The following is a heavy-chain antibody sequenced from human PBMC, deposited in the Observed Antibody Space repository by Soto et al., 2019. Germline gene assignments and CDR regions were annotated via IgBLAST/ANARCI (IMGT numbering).Heavy chain of an antibody. CDR1: GDTFNSYS. J-gene: IGHJ6*02. CDR3: ARDRIAAAKLRYGMDV. Sequence: ASVKVSCNASGDTFNSYSISWVRQAPGQGLEWMGWISAYNGNTNYAQKLQGRVTMTTDTSTSTAYMELRSLRSDDTAVYYCARDRIAAAKLRYGMDVWGQGTTVTVSS. D-gene: IGHD6-13*01. CDR2: ISAYNGNT. V-gene: IGHV1-18*04.